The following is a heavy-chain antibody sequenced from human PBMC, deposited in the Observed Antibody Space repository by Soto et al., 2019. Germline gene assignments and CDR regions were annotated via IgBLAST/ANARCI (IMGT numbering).Heavy chain of an antibody. CDR1: GYTFTSYY. CDR3: ARPFTMVGRNYYGMDA. CDR2: INPSGGST. J-gene: IGHJ6*02. Sequence: ASVKVSCKASGYTFTSYYMHWVRQAPGQGLEWMGIINPSGGSTSYAQKFQGRVTMTRDTSTSTVYMELSSLRSEDTAVYYCARPFTMVGRNYYGMDAWGQGTTVTV. D-gene: IGHD3-10*01. V-gene: IGHV1-46*03.